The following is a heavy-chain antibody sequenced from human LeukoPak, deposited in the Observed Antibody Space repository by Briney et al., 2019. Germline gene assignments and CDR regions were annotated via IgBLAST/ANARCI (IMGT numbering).Heavy chain of an antibody. CDR2: ISAYNGNT. CDR3: ARVAYTSFYYYYYYMDV. CDR1: GYTFTSYG. J-gene: IGHJ6*03. D-gene: IGHD3-16*01. Sequence: GASVKVSCKASGYTFTSYGISWVRQAPGQGLEWMGWISAYNGNTNYAQKLQGRVTMTTDTSTSTAYMELRSLRSDDTAVYYCARVAYTSFYYYYYYMDVSGKGTTVTVSS. V-gene: IGHV1-18*01.